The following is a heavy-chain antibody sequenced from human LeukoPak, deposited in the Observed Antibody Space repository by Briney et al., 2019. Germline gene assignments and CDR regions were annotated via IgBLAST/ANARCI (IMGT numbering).Heavy chain of an antibody. CDR1: GFTVSSNY. D-gene: IGHD3-10*01. V-gene: IGHV3-66*01. J-gene: IGHJ4*02. CDR3: ARGTVTMVDY. CDR2: IYSGGST. Sequence: GGPLRLSCAASGFTVSSNYMSWVRQAPGRGLEWVSVIYSGGSTYYADSVKGRFTISRDNSKNTLFLQMNSLRAGDTAVYYCARGTVTMVDYWGQGTLVT.